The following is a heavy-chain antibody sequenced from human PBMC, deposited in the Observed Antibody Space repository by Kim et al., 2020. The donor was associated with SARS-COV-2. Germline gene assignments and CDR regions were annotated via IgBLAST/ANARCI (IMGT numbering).Heavy chain of an antibody. D-gene: IGHD2-2*02. J-gene: IGHJ5*02. Sequence: ASVKVSCKASGYTFTGYYMHWVRQAPGQGLEWMGWINPNSGGTNYAQKFQGRVTMTRDTSISTAYMELSRLRSDDTAVYYCARELGLRDIVVVPAAIQGMYSSSWPRGWFDPWGQGTLVTVSS. V-gene: IGHV1-2*02. CDR2: INPNSGGT. CDR1: GYTFTGYY. CDR3: ARELGLRDIVVVPAAIQGMYSSSWPRGWFDP.